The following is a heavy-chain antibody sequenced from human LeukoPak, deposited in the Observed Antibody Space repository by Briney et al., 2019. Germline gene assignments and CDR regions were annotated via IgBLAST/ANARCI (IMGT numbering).Heavy chain of an antibody. D-gene: IGHD1-1*01. J-gene: IGHJ5*02. CDR1: GGTFSSYA. CDR3: ARSSPRWNDRWFDP. Sequence: ASVKVSCKASGGTFSSYAISWVRQAPGQGLEWMGGIIPIFGTANYAQKFQGRVTITADESTSTAYMELSSLRSEDTAVYYCARSSPRWNDRWFDPWGQGTLVTVSS. V-gene: IGHV1-69*13. CDR2: IIPIFGTA.